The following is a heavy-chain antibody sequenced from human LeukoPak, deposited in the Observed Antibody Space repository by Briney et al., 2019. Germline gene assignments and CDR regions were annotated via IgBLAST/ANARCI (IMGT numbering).Heavy chain of an antibody. CDR3: VRGRGYCSSTSCLNWFDP. J-gene: IGHJ5*02. CDR1: GFTFSSYS. Sequence: GGSLRLSCAASGFTFSSYSMIWVRQAPGKGLEWVSSISSSSSYIYYADSVKGRFTISRDNAKNSLYLQMNSLRAEDTAVYYCVRGRGYCSSTSCLNWFDPWGQGTLVTVSS. CDR2: ISSSSSYI. V-gene: IGHV3-21*01. D-gene: IGHD2-2*01.